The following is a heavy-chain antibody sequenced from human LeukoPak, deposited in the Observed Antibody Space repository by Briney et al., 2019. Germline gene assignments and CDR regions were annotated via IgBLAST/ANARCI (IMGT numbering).Heavy chain of an antibody. CDR2: INLISGVT. CDR3: ARATPYFDY. V-gene: IGHV1-2*02. Sequence: ASVKVSCKASGYTFTGYYMHWVRQAPGQGLDWMGWINLISGVTNYAQKFQGRVTMTRDTSISTAYMELSRLRSDDAAVYYCARATPYFDYWGQGTLVTVSS. J-gene: IGHJ4*02. CDR1: GYTFTGYY.